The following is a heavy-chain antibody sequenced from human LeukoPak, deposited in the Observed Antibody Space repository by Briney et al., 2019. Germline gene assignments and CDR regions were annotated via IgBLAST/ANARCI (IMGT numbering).Heavy chain of an antibody. CDR1: GFTFSRYA. CDR3: AKDLYVDTVFPFDY. CDR2: IRYDGSNK. Sequence: GGSLRLSCEHSGFTFSRYAIHWVPQAPGKGLEWLAFIRYDGSNKYYADSVKGRFTISTDNSKNTLYLQMNSLRAEDTAVYYCAKDLYVDTVFPFDYWGQGTLVTVSS. J-gene: IGHJ4*02. D-gene: IGHD4-17*01. V-gene: IGHV3-30*02.